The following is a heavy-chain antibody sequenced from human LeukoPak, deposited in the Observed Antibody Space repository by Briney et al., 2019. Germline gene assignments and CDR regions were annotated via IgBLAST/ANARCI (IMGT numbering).Heavy chain of an antibody. CDR2: IIPIFGTA. D-gene: IGHD3-9*01. CDR1: GGTFSSYA. Sequence: VASVKISCKASGGTFSSYAISWVRQAPGQGLEWMGGIIPIFGTANYAQKFQGRVTITADESTSTAYMELSSLRSEDTAVYYCARVVLRYFDWLSEYDYWGQGTLVTAS. CDR3: ARVVLRYFDWLSEYDY. J-gene: IGHJ4*02. V-gene: IGHV1-69*13.